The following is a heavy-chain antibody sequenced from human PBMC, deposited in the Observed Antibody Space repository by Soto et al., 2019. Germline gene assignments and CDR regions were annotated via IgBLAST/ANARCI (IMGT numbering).Heavy chain of an antibody. CDR3: AFSYYVFGSARNWFAP. CDR2: INAGNGNT. J-gene: IGHJ5*02. Sequence: ASVKVSCKASGYTFTSYAMHWVRQAPGQRLEWMGWINAGNGNTKYSQKFQGRVTITRDTSASTAYMELSSLRSEDTAVYYCAFSYYVFGSARNWFAPGGRETLVTV. D-gene: IGHD3-3*01. V-gene: IGHV1-3*01. CDR1: GYTFTSYA.